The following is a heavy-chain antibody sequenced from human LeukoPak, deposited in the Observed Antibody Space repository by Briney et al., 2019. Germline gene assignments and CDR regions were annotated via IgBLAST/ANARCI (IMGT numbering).Heavy chain of an antibody. D-gene: IGHD1-1*01. CDR1: GFTFSGHW. CDR3: VRDETLWTLDW. CDR2: INERGTDS. Sequence: GGSLRLSCTASGFTFSGHWIHWVRQPPGMGLVWVSRINERGTDSMYAESVKGRFTISRDNAKNTVYLQMNSLRAEDAAVYYCVRDETLWTLDWWGQGTLVSVSS. J-gene: IGHJ4*02. V-gene: IGHV3-74*03.